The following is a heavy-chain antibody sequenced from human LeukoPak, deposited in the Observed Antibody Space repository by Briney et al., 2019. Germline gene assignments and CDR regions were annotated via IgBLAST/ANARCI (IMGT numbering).Heavy chain of an antibody. V-gene: IGHV1-8*03. Sequence: ASVKVSCKASGYTFTSYDINWVRQATGQGLEWMGWMNPNSGNTGYAQKFQGRVTITRNTSISTAYMELSSLRSEDTALYYCAATYYDFWSASPWGQGTLVTVSS. CDR2: MNPNSGNT. J-gene: IGHJ5*02. CDR1: GYTFTSYD. CDR3: AATYYDFWSASP. D-gene: IGHD3-3*01.